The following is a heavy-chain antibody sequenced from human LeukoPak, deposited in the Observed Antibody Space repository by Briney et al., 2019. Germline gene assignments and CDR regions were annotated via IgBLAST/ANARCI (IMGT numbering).Heavy chain of an antibody. V-gene: IGHV1-18*01. D-gene: IGHD1-1*01. CDR1: GYTFTSYG. J-gene: IGHJ4*02. CDR3: ARDWDSRNDYFDP. CDR2: TSAHNDDT. Sequence: ASVKLSCKASGYTFTSYGISWVRQAPGEGLEWKGWTSAHNDDTNYAETLQGRLTMTPDISTSTAYMELTSLRSDDTAVYYCARDWDSRNDYFDPWGQGTLVIVSS.